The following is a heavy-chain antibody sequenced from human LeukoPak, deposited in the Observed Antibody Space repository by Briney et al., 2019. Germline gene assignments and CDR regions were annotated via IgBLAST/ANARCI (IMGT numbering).Heavy chain of an antibody. D-gene: IGHD3-3*01. CDR3: ARDGDRSGYYMGMYNWFDP. CDR2: VSGGGGTT. V-gene: IGHV3-23*01. Sequence: GGSLRLSCAASGFTFSSHAVSWVRQPPGKGLEWVSSVSGGGGTTYYADSVKGRFTISRDNSKSTLYLQMNSLRAEDTAVYYCARDGDRSGYYMGMYNWFDPWGQGTLVTVSS. CDR1: GFTFSSHA. J-gene: IGHJ5*02.